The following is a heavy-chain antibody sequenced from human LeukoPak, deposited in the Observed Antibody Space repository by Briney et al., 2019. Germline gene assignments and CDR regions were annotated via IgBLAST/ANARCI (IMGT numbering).Heavy chain of an antibody. CDR1: GYTFTGYY. J-gene: IGHJ6*03. D-gene: IGHD5-12*01. Sequence: ASVKVSCKASGYTFTGYYMHWVRQAPGQGLEWMGWMNPNSGNTGYAQKFQGRVTMTSNNSISTAYMELSSLRFEDTAVYYCARTTRLDYYYYMDVWGKGTTVTISS. CDR2: MNPNSGNT. CDR3: ARTTRLDYYYYMDV. V-gene: IGHV1-8*02.